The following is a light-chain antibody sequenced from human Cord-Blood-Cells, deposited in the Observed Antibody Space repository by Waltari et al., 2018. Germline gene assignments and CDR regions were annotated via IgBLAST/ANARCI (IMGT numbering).Light chain of an antibody. CDR1: QSMCSY. V-gene: IGKV1-39*01. J-gene: IGKJ4*01. Sequence: DIQMTQSPSSLSASVGDRVTITCRASQSMCSYLNWYQQKPGKAPKLLIYAASSLQSGVPSRFSGSGSGTDFTLTISSLQPEAFATYYCQQSYSTPLAFGGGTKVEIK. CDR3: QQSYSTPLA. CDR2: AAS.